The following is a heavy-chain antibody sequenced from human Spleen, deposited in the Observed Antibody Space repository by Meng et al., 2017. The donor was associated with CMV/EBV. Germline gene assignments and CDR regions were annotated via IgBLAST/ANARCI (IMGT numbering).Heavy chain of an antibody. V-gene: IGHV3-23*01. Sequence: GGSLRLSCAASGFNFGAYTMMWVRQAPGKGLEWVSSMKENGAETYYTDSVKGRFTISRENSKNTLYLQMNSLRAEDTAVYYCAKGRVRDTDFDYWGQGILVTVSS. CDR3: AKGRVRDTDFDY. CDR1: GFNFGAYT. D-gene: IGHD5-24*01. CDR2: MKENGAET. J-gene: IGHJ4*02.